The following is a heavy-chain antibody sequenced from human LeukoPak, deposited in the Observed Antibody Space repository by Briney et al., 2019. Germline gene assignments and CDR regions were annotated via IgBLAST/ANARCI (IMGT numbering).Heavy chain of an antibody. J-gene: IGHJ4*02. CDR2: IKEDGSEK. CDR1: GFTFRTYW. CDR3: ARDLNYFDY. V-gene: IGHV3-7*01. Sequence: PGGSLRLSCAASGFTFRTYWMTWVRQAPGKGLEWVANIKEDGSEKYYVDSVKGRFTITRDNAKNSLYLQMNSLRVEDTAVYYCARDLNYFDYWGQGTLVIVSS.